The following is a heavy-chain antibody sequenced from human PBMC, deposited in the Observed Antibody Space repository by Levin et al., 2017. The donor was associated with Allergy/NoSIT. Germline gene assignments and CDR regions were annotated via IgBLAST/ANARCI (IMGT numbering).Heavy chain of an antibody. Sequence: GESLKISCAASGFTFDDYGMSWVRQAPGKGLEWVSGINWNGGSTGYADSVKGRFTISRDNAKNSLYLQMNSLRAEDTALYHCARAGYSSSADFDYWGQGTLVTVSS. CDR3: ARAGYSSSADFDY. CDR1: GFTFDDYG. V-gene: IGHV3-20*01. CDR2: INWNGGST. D-gene: IGHD6-6*01. J-gene: IGHJ4*02.